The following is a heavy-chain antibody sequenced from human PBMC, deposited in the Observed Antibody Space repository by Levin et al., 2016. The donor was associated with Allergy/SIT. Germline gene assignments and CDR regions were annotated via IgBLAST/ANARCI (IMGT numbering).Heavy chain of an antibody. D-gene: IGHD1-1*01. J-gene: IGHJ4*02. V-gene: IGHV1-2*04. CDR2: INPNSGGT. CDR3: ARQAGTSYYFDY. Sequence: WVRQAPGQGLEWMGWINPNSGGTNYAQKFQGWVTMTRDTSISTAYMELSRLRSDDTAVYYCARQAGTSYYFDYWGQGTLVTVSS.